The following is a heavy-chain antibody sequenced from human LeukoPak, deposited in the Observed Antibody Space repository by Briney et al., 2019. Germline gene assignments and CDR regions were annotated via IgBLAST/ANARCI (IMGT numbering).Heavy chain of an antibody. CDR3: AKDATRDIVVVPAAMGEDD. V-gene: IGHV3-23*01. CDR2: ISGSGGST. CDR1: GFTFSSYS. J-gene: IGHJ4*02. D-gene: IGHD2-2*01. Sequence: GGSLRLSCAASGFTFSSYSMSWVRQAPGKGLEWVSAISGSGGSTYYADSVKGRFTISRDNSKNTLYLQMKSLRAEDTAVYYCAKDATRDIVVVPAAMGEDDWGQGTLVTASS.